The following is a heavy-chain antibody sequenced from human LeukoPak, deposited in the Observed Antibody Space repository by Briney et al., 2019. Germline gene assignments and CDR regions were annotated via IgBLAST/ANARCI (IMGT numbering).Heavy chain of an antibody. CDR1: GFIFSDYG. V-gene: IGHV3-33*01. CDR2: TRFDGSIK. Sequence: GRSLRLSCAVSGFIFSDYGFHWVRQAPGKGLEWVAVTRFDGSIKQYADSVKGRFTISRDDSKNTLYLQMNFLKSEDTAVYYCARRGGTRQYYFDYWGQGTLVTVSS. D-gene: IGHD1-1*01. CDR3: ARRGGTRQYYFDY. J-gene: IGHJ4*02.